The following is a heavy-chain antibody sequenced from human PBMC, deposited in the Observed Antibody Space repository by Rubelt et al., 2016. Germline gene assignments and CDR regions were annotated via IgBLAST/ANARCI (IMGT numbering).Heavy chain of an antibody. CDR1: GGSISSYY. V-gene: IGHV4-4*07. J-gene: IGHJ5*02. CDR2: IYTSGST. Sequence: SLTCTVSGGSISSYYWSWIRQPAGKGLEWIGRIYTSGSTNYNPSLKSRVTMSVDTSKNHFSLRLNSVTAADTAVYYCARSTGTSSFDPWGQGTLVTVSS. D-gene: IGHD2-2*01. CDR3: ARSTGTSSFDP.